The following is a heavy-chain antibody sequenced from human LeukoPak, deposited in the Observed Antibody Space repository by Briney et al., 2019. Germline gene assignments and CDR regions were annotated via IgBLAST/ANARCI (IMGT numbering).Heavy chain of an antibody. D-gene: IGHD5-12*01. CDR2: INHSGST. V-gene: IGHV4-34*01. Sequence: SETLSLTCAVYGGSFSGYYWSWIRQPPGKGLEWIGEINHSGSTNYNPSLKSRVTISVDTSKNQFSLKLSSVTAADTAVCYCARSIVATTFDYWGQGTLVTVSS. CDR3: ARSIVATTFDY. CDR1: GGSFSGYY. J-gene: IGHJ4*02.